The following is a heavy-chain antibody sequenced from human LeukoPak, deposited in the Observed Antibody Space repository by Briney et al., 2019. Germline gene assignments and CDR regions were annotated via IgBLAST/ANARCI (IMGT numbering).Heavy chain of an antibody. CDR2: IRSKTYGGTT. CDR1: GFTFGDYG. J-gene: IGHJ4*02. Sequence: GGSLRLSCTTSGFTFGDYGLIWVRQAPGKGLEWVSFIRSKTYGGTTEYAASVKGRFTTSRDDSKSIAYLQMNSLKTEDTAVYYCTGSFGELTFFDYWGQGTLVTVSS. D-gene: IGHD3-10*01. CDR3: TGSFGELTFFDY. V-gene: IGHV3-49*04.